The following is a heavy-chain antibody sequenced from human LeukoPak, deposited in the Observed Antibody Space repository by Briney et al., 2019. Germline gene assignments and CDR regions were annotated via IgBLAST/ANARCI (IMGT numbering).Heavy chain of an antibody. J-gene: IGHJ6*01. CDR3: AREVAPLYLHYGMDV. D-gene: IGHD2-21*01. CDR1: GFTFSSYG. CDR2: IWYDGSNK. V-gene: IGHV3-33*01. Sequence: GGSLRLSCAASGFTFSSYGMHWVRQAPGKGLEWVAVIWYDGSNKYYADSVKGRFTISRDNSKNTLYLQMNSLRAEDTAVYYCAREVAPLYLHYGMDVWGEGTTVTVSS.